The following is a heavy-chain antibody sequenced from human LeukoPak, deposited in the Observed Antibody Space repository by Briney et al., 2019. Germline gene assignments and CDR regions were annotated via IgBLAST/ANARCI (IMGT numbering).Heavy chain of an antibody. Sequence: PVGSLTLSCAASGFTFSSAWMHWVRQAPGTGLVWVSRITDDATTTYADSVRGRFTISRDNAKNILYLQMNSLGAEDTAVYYCVRERAGPDYWGQGTIVTASS. CDR2: ITDDATT. V-gene: IGHV3-74*03. CDR1: GFTFSSAW. CDR3: VRERAGPDY. J-gene: IGHJ4*02.